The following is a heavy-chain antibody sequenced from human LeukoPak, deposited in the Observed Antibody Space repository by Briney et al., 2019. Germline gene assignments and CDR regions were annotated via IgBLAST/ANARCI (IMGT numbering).Heavy chain of an antibody. CDR2: INPSGGGT. J-gene: IGHJ4*02. CDR3: ARDGNYGSGSYIPYYFDY. V-gene: IGHV1-46*01. CDR1: GYTFTSYY. Sequence: ASVKVSCKASGYTFTSYYMHWVRQAPGQGLEWMGIINPSGGGTSYAQKFQGRVTMTRDTSTSTVYMELSSLRSEDTAVYYCARDGNYGSGSYIPYYFDYWGQGTLVTVSS. D-gene: IGHD3-10*01.